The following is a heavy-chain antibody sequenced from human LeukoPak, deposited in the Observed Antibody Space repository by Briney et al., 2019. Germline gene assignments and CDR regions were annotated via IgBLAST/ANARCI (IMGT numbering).Heavy chain of an antibody. J-gene: IGHJ6*03. CDR2: IHYTGST. CDR1: GGSIRSITYN. CDR3: ARTGGSFYFYYYMDV. D-gene: IGHD1-26*01. V-gene: IGHV4-39*07. Sequence: ASETLSLTCTVSGGSIRSITYNWGWIRQPPGKGLECIGSIHYTGSTYYNPSLKSRVTISVDTSSNQFSLKLSSVTAADTAVYYCARTGGSFYFYYYMDVWGKGTTVTVSS.